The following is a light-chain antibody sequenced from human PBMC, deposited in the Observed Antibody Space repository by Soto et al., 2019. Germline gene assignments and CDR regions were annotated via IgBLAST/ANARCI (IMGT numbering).Light chain of an antibody. J-gene: IGKJ4*01. CDR2: AAP. CDR3: QQYTASPLS. Sequence: EIVLTQSPGTLSLSPGERATLSCRASQSVTSNYLAWYQLKPGQAPRLLIHAAPRTATGIPDRFSGSGSGTDFTLTITTLEPEVFEVYYCQQYTASPLSFGEATKVDIK. V-gene: IGKV3-20*01. CDR1: QSVTSNY.